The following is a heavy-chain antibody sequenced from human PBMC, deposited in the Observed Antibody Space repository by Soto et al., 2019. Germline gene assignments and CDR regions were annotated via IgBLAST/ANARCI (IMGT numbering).Heavy chain of an antibody. CDR1: GGSFSGYY. CDR3: ARGRVVVGGTRNWFDP. V-gene: IGHV4-34*01. CDR2: INHSGST. Sequence: QVQLQQWGAGLLKPSETLSLTCAVYGGSFSGYYWSWIRQPPGKGLEWIGEINHSGSTNYNPSLKSRVTISVDPSKNQFSLKLSSVTAADTAVYYCARGRVVVGGTRNWFDPWGQGTLVTVSS. J-gene: IGHJ5*02. D-gene: IGHD2-15*01.